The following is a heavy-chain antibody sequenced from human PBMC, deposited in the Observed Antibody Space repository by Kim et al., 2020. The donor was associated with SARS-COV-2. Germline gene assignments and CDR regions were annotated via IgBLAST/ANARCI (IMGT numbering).Heavy chain of an antibody. V-gene: IGHV1-2*02. Sequence: AQNFQGRVTMTRDTSISTAYMELSRLRSDDTAVYYCAAPVEGSRGNWFDPWGQGTLVTVSS. D-gene: IGHD3-10*01. CDR3: AAPVEGSRGNWFDP. J-gene: IGHJ5*02.